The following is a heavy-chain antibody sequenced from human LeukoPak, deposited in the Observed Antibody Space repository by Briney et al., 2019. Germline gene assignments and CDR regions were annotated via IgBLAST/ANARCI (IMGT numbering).Heavy chain of an antibody. CDR3: AAGFSNHGYIY. J-gene: IGHJ4*02. V-gene: IGHV1-58*02. CDR2: TVLGSGDT. D-gene: IGHD5-12*01. Sequence: SVKVSCKASGLTFSTSAMQWVRQTRGQGLEWIGWTVLGSGDTNYAQSLKERVTITRDMSTSTAYMEMSSLRSEDTAMYYCAAGFSNHGYIYWGQGTLVTVPS. CDR1: GLTFSTSA.